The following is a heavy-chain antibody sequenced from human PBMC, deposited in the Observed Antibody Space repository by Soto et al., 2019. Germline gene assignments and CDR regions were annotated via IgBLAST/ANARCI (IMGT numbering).Heavy chain of an antibody. D-gene: IGHD2-15*01. CDR3: AKYVAGSNRIYSWFDP. CDR1: GFTFSSYG. Sequence: GGSLRLSCAASGFTFSSYGMHWVRQAPGKGLEWVAIISYDGNNIYYGDSVKGRFTISRDNSKNTLYLQMNSLIPEDTAVYYCAKYVAGSNRIYSWFDPWGQGTLVTGSS. J-gene: IGHJ5*02. V-gene: IGHV3-30*18. CDR2: ISYDGNNI.